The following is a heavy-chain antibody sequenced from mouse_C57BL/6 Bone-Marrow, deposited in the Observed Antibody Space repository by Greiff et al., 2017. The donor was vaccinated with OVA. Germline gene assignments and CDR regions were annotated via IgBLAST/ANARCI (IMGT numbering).Heavy chain of an antibody. CDR1: GYAFTNYL. CDR2: INPGSGGT. J-gene: IGHJ4*01. CDR3: ARSGARGDY. V-gene: IGHV1-54*01. Sequence: VQLQQSGAELVRPGTSVKVSCKASGYAFTNYLIEWVKQRPGQGLEWIGVINPGSGGTNYNEKFKGKATLTADKSSSTAYMQLSSLTSEDSAVYFCARSGARGDYWGQGTSVTVSS. D-gene: IGHD3-1*01.